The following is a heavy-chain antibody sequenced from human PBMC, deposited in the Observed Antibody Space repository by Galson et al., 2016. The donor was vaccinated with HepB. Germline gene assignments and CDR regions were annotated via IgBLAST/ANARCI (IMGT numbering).Heavy chain of an antibody. Sequence: TLSLTCAVSGDSISSGVNYWSWIRQHPGKGLEWIGYIYYSGTTYYNPSLKSRVIISVDTSKNEFSLKLSSVTAADTAVYYGARAPYYYADSGFDHWGQGTRVTVSS. V-gene: IGHV4-31*11. CDR2: IYYSGTT. J-gene: IGHJ4*02. CDR1: GDSISSGVNY. D-gene: IGHD3-10*01. CDR3: ARAPYYYADSGFDH.